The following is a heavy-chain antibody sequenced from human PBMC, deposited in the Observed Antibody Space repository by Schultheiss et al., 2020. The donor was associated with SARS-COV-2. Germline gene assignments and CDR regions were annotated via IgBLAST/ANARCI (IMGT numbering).Heavy chain of an antibody. CDR1: GGSISSYY. CDR3: ASSIPVVVVAATPDYYYGMDV. V-gene: IGHV4-4*07. J-gene: IGHJ6*02. CDR2: IYTSGST. D-gene: IGHD2-15*01. Sequence: SETLSLTCTVSGGSISSYYWSWIRQPAGKGLEWIGRIYTSGSTNYNPSLKSRVTMSVDTSKNQFSLKLSSVTAADTAVYYCASSIPVVVVAATPDYYYGMDVWGQGTSVTVSS.